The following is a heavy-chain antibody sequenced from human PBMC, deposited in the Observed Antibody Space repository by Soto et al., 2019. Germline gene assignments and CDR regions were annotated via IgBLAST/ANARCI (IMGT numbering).Heavy chain of an antibody. CDR1: GMTVSGKKY. J-gene: IGHJ3*01. V-gene: IGHV3-53*01. CDR2: VYDADGK. CDR3: ATWLQREHAYDV. D-gene: IGHD1-1*01. Sequence: GGSLRLSCAVVGMTVSGKKYVAWVRQAPGKGLEWVSGVYDADGKYYADSVKGRFTTSRDSSKPIVYHEMNDLGPEDTAIYYCATWLQREHAYDVWGQGTTVTVSS.